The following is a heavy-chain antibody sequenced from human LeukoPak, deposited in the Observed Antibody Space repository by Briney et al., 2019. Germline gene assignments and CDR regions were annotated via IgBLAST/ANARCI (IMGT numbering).Heavy chain of an antibody. CDR1: GFTFSSYA. Sequence: GGSLRLSCAASGFTFSSYAMSWVRQAPGKGLEWVSSISSSSSYIYYADSVKGRFTISRDNAKNSLYLQMNSLRAEDTAVYYCAREKAPGDYYCMDVWGKGATVTVSS. CDR2: ISSSSSYI. V-gene: IGHV3-21*01. CDR3: AREKAPGDYYCMDV. J-gene: IGHJ6*03. D-gene: IGHD3-10*01.